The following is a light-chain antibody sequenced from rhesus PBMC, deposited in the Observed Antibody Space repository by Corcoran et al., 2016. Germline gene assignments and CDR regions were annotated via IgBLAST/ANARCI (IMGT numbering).Light chain of an antibody. Sequence: DIQMTQSPSSLSASVGDRVTITCRASENVNNYLHWVQQKPGKAPKLLFYKASTLQSGVPSRFSGSGSGTDYTFTLSSLPSEDVATYFCQHNYGTPRTFGQGTKVEIK. CDR3: QHNYGTPRT. CDR1: ENVNNY. V-gene: IGKV1-74*01. J-gene: IGKJ1*01. CDR2: KAS.